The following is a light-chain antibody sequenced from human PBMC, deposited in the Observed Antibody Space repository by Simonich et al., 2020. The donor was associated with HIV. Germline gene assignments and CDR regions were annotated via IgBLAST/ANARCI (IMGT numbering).Light chain of an antibody. V-gene: IGKV1-NL1*01. CDR3: QQYNNWPLTWT. CDR2: AAS. CDR1: QGISNS. J-gene: IGKJ1*01. Sequence: DIQMTQSPSSLSASVGDRVTVTCRASQGISNSLAWYQQKPGKAPKLLLYAASRLESGGPSRFSGSGSGTDYTLTISSLQSEDFAVYYCQQYNNWPLTWTFGQGTKVEIK.